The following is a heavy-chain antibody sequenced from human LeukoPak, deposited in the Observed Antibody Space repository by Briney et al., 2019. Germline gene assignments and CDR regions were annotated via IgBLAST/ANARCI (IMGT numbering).Heavy chain of an antibody. V-gene: IGHV1-69*05. Sequence: ASVKVSCKASGYTFTSYDINWVRQAPGQGLEWMGGIIPIFGTANYAQKFQGRVTITTDESTSTAYMELSGLRSEDTAVYYCAREITSDAFDIWGQGTMVTVSS. J-gene: IGHJ3*02. CDR3: AREITSDAFDI. CDR1: GYTFTSYD. CDR2: IIPIFGTA. D-gene: IGHD3-16*01.